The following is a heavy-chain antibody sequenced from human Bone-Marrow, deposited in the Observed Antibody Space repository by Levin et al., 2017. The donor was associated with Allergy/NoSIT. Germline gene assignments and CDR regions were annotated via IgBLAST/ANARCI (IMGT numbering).Heavy chain of an antibody. J-gene: IGHJ4*02. D-gene: IGHD3-3*01. CDR3: AKDHGGARLRFLEWLLTY. CDR2: ISYDGSNK. Sequence: GESLKISCAASGFTFSSYGMHWVRQAPGKGLEWVAVISYDGSNKYYADSVKGRFTISRDNSKNTLYLQMNSLRAEDTAVYYCAKDHGGARLRFLEWLLTYWGQGTLVTVSS. V-gene: IGHV3-30*18. CDR1: GFTFSSYG.